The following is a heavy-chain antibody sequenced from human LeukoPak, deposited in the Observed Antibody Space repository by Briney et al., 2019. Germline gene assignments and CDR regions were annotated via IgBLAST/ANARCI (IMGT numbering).Heavy chain of an antibody. CDR1: GYTLTSYE. D-gene: IGHD6-13*01. J-gene: IGHJ6*03. CDR3: ARGRSGREYSSSFYYMDV. Sequence: ASVKVSCKASGYTLTSYEINWVRQATGQGLEWMGWMNPNRGNTGYAQKFQGRVTMTRNTSISTAYMELSSLRSEDTAVYYCARGRSGREYSSSFYYMDVWGKGTTVTVSS. CDR2: MNPNRGNT. V-gene: IGHV1-8*01.